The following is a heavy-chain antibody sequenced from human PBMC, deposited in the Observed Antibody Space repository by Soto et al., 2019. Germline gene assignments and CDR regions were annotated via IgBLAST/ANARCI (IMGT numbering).Heavy chain of an antibody. CDR2: ISVSGGGT. CDR1: GFTFSSYA. V-gene: IGHV3-23*01. CDR3: ASCSGGSCYSGDGMDV. Sequence: GGSLRLSCAASGFTFSSYAMSWVRQAPGKGLEWVSGISVSGGGTYYADSVKGRFTISRDNSKNTLYLQMNSLKAEDTAVYYCASCSGGSCYSGDGMDVWGQGTTVTVYS. D-gene: IGHD2-15*01. J-gene: IGHJ6*02.